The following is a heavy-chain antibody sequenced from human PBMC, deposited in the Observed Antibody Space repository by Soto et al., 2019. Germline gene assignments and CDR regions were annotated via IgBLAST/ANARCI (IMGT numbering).Heavy chain of an antibody. CDR1: GYTFTIYY. J-gene: IGHJ5*02. CDR3: ARVWSYDILTGSLTGT. Sequence: ASVKVSCKASGYTFTIYYMHWVRQAPGQGLEWMGIINPSGGSTSYAQKFQGRVTMTRDTSTSTVYMELSSLRSEDTAVYYCARVWSYDILTGSLTGTWGQGTLVTVSS. CDR2: INPSGGST. D-gene: IGHD3-9*01. V-gene: IGHV1-46*03.